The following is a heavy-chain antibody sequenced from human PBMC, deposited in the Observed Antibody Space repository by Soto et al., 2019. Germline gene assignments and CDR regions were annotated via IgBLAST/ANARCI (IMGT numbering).Heavy chain of an antibody. CDR2: INAGNGNT. CDR1: GYTFTSYA. CDR3: ARVRAVHNFDY. J-gene: IGHJ4*02. V-gene: IGHV1-3*01. Sequence: ASVKVSCKASGYTFTSYAMHWVRQAPGQRLEWMGWINAGNGNTKYSQKLKGRVTITRDTSASTAYMKLSSLRSEDTTVYYCARVRAVHNFDYWGQGTLVTVSS. D-gene: IGHD3-3*01.